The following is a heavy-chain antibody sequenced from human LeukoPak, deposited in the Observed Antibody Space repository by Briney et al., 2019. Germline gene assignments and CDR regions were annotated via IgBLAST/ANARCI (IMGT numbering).Heavy chain of an antibody. CDR3: ARLPNPYCSSTSCDETNWFDP. D-gene: IGHD2-2*01. J-gene: IGHJ5*02. CDR2: INPSGGST. V-gene: IGHV1-46*01. Sequence: ASVKVSCKASGYTFTSYYMHWVRQAPGQGLEWMGIINPSGGSTSYAQKFQGRVTMTRDTSTSTVYMELSSLRSEDTAVYYCARLPNPYCSSTSCDETNWFDPWGQGTLVTVSS. CDR1: GYTFTSYY.